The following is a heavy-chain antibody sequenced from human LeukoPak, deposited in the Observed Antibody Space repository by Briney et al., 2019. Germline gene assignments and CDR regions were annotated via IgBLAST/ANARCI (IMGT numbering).Heavy chain of an antibody. D-gene: IGHD3-22*01. CDR1: VYTFISYG. Sequence: ASVKVSFKPSVYTFISYGMRWVRQAPGQRLEWIGWLSAYNGNTDYAQKLQGRVTMTTDTSTSTAYMELRSLRSDYTAVYYCARDKRHTYYYDSSDYFRWFDPWGQGTLVIVSS. V-gene: IGHV1-18*04. J-gene: IGHJ5*02. CDR3: ARDKRHTYYYDSSDYFRWFDP. CDR2: LSAYNGNT.